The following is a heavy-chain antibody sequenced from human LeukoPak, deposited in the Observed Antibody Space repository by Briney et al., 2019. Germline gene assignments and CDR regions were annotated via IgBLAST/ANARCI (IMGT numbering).Heavy chain of an antibody. J-gene: IGHJ3*02. Sequence: PSETLSLTCTVSGGSISSYYWSWIRQPRGKGLECISYIYYSGTTNYNPSLKTPVTISVDTSKNQFSLKLSSVTAADTAVYYCARERAVVDDAFDIWGQGTMVTVSS. CDR3: ARERAVVDDAFDI. CDR1: GGSISSYY. CDR2: IYYSGTT. V-gene: IGHV4-59*12. D-gene: IGHD6-19*01.